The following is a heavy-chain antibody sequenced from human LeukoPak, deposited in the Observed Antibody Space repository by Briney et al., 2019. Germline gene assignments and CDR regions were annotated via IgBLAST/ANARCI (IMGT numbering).Heavy chain of an antibody. J-gene: IGHJ3*02. Sequence: SETLSLTCTVSSGSISTSNYYWGWVRQPPGKGLEWIGEINHSGSTNYNPSLKSRVTISVDTSKNQFSLKLSSVTAADTAVYYCAARDLVGARAFDIWGQGTMVTVSS. CDR3: AARDLVGARAFDI. V-gene: IGHV4-39*07. D-gene: IGHD1-26*01. CDR2: INHSGST. CDR1: SGSISTSNYY.